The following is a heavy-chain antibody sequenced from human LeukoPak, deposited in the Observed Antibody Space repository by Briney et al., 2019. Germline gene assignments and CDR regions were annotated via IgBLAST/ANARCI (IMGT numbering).Heavy chain of an antibody. V-gene: IGHV1-8*02. CDR3: ARGVIVATIFGYWFDP. CDR2: MNPNSGNT. CDR1: GYTFTGYY. D-gene: IGHD5-12*01. J-gene: IGHJ5*02. Sequence: EASVKVSCKASGYTFTGYYMHWVRQATGQGLEWMGWMNPNSGNTGYAQKFQGRVTMTRNTSISTAYMELSSLRSEDTAVYYCARGVIVATIFGYWFDPWGQGTLVTVSS.